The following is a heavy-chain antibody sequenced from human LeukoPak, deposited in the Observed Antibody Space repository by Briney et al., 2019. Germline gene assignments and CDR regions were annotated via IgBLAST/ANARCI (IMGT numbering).Heavy chain of an antibody. CDR1: GYTFTSYA. D-gene: IGHD4-17*01. J-gene: IGHJ1*01. V-gene: IGHV7-4-1*02. Sequence: ASAKVSCKASGYTFTSYAMNWVRQAPGQGLEWMGWINTNTGNPTYAQGFTGRFVFSLDTSVSTAYLQISSLKAEDTAVYYCASTLYGDYPYFQHWGQGTLVTVSS. CDR3: ASTLYGDYPYFQH. CDR2: INTNTGNP.